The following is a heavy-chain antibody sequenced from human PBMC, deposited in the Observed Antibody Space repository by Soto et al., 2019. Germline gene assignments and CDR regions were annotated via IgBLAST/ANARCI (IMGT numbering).Heavy chain of an antibody. D-gene: IGHD4-4*01. CDR3: AKDLFDRTTICAFDI. CDR1: GFTFSSYA. V-gene: IGHV3-23*01. J-gene: IGHJ3*02. CDR2: ISGSGGST. Sequence: PSETLRLSCAASGFTFSSYAMSWVRQAPGKGLEWVSAISGSGGSTYYADSVKGRFTISRDNSKNTLYLQMNSLRAEDTAVYYCAKDLFDRTTICAFDIWGQGTMVTVSS.